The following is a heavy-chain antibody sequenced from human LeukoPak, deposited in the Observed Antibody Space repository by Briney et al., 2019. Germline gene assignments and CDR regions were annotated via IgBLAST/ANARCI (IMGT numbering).Heavy chain of an antibody. J-gene: IGHJ4*02. CDR1: GYTFTSYG. V-gene: IGHV1-18*01. CDR2: ISAYNGNT. D-gene: IGHD3-22*01. Sequence: ASVKVSCKASGYTFTSYGISWVRQAPGQGLEWMGWISAYNGNTNYAQKFQGRVTITRDTSASTAYMELSSLRSEDTAVYYCARVNTYYYDSSGYYQTPPFDYWGQGTLVTVSS. CDR3: ARVNTYYYDSSGYYQTPPFDY.